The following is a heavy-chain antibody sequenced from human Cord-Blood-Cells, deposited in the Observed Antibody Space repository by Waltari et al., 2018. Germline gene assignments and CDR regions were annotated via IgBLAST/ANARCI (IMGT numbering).Heavy chain of an antibody. D-gene: IGHD3-3*01. CDR2: IYFSGST. CDR3: ARGRIFGVVIEGWFDP. V-gene: IGHV4-39*01. CDR1: VGSISSSSYY. Sequence: QLQLQESGPGLVKPSETLSLTCTVSVGSISSSSYYWGWTRQPPGKGLEWIGSIYFSGSTYYNPSLKSRVTISVDTSKNQFSLKLSSVTAADTAVYYCARGRIFGVVIEGWFDPWGQGTLVTVSS. J-gene: IGHJ5*02.